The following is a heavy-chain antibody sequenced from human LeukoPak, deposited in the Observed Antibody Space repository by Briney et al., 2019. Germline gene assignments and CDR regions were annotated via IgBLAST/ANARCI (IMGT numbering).Heavy chain of an antibody. CDR2: VYHSGNS. CDR1: GFSVSSGFY. D-gene: IGHD3-9*01. V-gene: IGHV4-38-2*02. Sequence: PSETLSLTCSVSGFSVSSGFYWAWIRPSPGKGLEWIANVYHSGNSYSNPSLKSRLTISVDTSMNNFSLRLTSVTAADTAVYYCARVARYTDYLSSSGGLWEYNFDYWGQGTLVTVSS. CDR3: ARVARYTDYLSSSGGLWEYNFDY. J-gene: IGHJ4*02.